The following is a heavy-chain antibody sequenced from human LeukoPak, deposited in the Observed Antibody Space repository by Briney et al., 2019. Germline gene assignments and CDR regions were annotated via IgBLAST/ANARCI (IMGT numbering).Heavy chain of an antibody. Sequence: GGSLRLSCVVSGFSFSDSYMTWIRQTPGKGLESLAYISGSGHDIYYTDSVKGRFTISRDNAKDSLYLQMNSLRAEDTAVYYCARFGPLSEQWLYPPEVLDRGAFDYWGQGTLVTVSS. V-gene: IGHV3-11*04. CDR2: ISGSGHDI. D-gene: IGHD6-19*01. CDR1: GFSFSDSY. J-gene: IGHJ4*02. CDR3: ARFGPLSEQWLYPPEVLDRGAFDY.